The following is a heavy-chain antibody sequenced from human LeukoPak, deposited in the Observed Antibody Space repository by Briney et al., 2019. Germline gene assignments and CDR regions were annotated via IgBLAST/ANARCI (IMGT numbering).Heavy chain of an antibody. J-gene: IGHJ4*02. CDR1: GGTFSSYA. D-gene: IGHD2-2*01. Sequence: SVKVSCKASGGTFSSYAISWVRQAPGQGLEWMGRIIPILGTANYAQKFQGRVTITADKSTSTAYMELSSLRSEDTAVYYCARGAPDPADYWGQGTLVTVSS. V-gene: IGHV1-69*04. CDR2: IIPILGTA. CDR3: ARGAPDPADY.